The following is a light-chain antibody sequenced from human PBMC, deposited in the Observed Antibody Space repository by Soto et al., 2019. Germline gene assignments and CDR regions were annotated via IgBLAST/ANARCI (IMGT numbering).Light chain of an antibody. CDR2: GAS. V-gene: IGKV3-20*01. J-gene: IGKJ4*01. CDR1: QSVSSNY. CDR3: QQYATSPLT. Sequence: EIVLTQSPGTLSLSPGERATLSCRASQSVSSNYLAWYQQKPGQAPRLLIYGASSRATGIPDRFSGSGSGTDFTLTISRLEPEDFAVYYCQQYATSPLTFCGGTKVEIK.